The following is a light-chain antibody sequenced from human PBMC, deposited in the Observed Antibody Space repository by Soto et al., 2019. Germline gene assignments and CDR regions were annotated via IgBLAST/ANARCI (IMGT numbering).Light chain of an antibody. CDR3: QQYHSDPIT. CDR1: QTVLYHSNNKNY. Sequence: DIVMTQSPDSLAVSLGERTTINCKSSQTVLYHSNNKNYLAWYHQKPGQPPKLVIYWASVRASGVPDRFSGSGSGTDFTLTISSLQAEDVAVYYCQQYHSDPITFGQGTRREIK. CDR2: WAS. V-gene: IGKV4-1*01. J-gene: IGKJ5*01.